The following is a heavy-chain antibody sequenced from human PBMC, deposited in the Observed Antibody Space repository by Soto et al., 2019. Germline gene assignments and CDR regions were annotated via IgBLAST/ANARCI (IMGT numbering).Heavy chain of an antibody. Sequence: GGSLRLSCAASGFTFSSYGMHWVRQAPGKGLEWVAVIWYDGSNKYYADSVKGRFTISRDNSKNTLYLQMNSLRAEDTAVYYCARDLGLGYSSGWPLPYGMDVWGQGTTVTVSS. CDR2: IWYDGSNK. D-gene: IGHD6-19*01. V-gene: IGHV3-33*01. J-gene: IGHJ6*02. CDR3: ARDLGLGYSSGWPLPYGMDV. CDR1: GFTFSSYG.